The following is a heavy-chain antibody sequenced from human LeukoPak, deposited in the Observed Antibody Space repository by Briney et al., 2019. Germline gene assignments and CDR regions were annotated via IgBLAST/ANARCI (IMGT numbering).Heavy chain of an antibody. V-gene: IGHV4-38-2*01. J-gene: IGHJ6*03. CDR1: GYSISSGYY. Sequence: PSETLSLTCAVSGYSISSGYYWGWIRQPPGKGLEWIGSIYDSGSTYYNPSLKCRVTISVDPSKNQFSLKLSSVTAADTAVYYCARGKAARGKHYYMDVWGKGTTVTVSS. CDR2: IYDSGST. D-gene: IGHD2-15*01. CDR3: ARGKAARGKHYYMDV.